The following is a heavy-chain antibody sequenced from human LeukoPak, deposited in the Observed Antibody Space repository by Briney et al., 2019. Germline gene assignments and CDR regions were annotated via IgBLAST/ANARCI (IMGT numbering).Heavy chain of an antibody. V-gene: IGHV3-23*01. D-gene: IGHD2-15*01. CDR3: ARGWTVKYYLDY. CDR2: ISGSGLRT. CDR1: GFIFSNYA. J-gene: IGHJ4*02. Sequence: GGSVRLSCAASGFIFSNYAMAWVRQTPGKGLEWVSAISGSGLRTNYADSARGRFIISRDNSKNTADLQIDSLRAEDTAIYYCARGWTVKYYLDYWGQGTLVTVSS.